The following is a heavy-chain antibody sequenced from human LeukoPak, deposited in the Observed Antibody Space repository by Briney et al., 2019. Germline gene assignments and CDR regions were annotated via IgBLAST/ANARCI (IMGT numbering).Heavy chain of an antibody. Sequence: TGGSLRLSCAASGFTFSNYAMSWVRQAPGKGLEWVSITVAGYSETHYADSVRGRFTISRDDSSNTLSLEMNRLRADDTGTYYCVKDFCRGGNCPFPFFDSWGQGTVVTVSS. CDR1: GFTFSNYA. D-gene: IGHD4-23*01. CDR3: VKDFCRGGNCPFPFFDS. CDR2: TVAGYSET. V-gene: IGHV3-23*01. J-gene: IGHJ4*02.